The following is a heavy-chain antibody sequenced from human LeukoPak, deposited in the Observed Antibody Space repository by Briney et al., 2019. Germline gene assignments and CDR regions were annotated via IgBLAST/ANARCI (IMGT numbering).Heavy chain of an antibody. J-gene: IGHJ3*02. Sequence: ASVKVSCKASGYTFTGYYTHWVRQAPGQGLEWMGWINPNSGGTNYAQKFQGWVTMTRDTSISTAYMELSRLRSDDTAVYYCARCGYCSSTSCSRGAFDIWGQGTMVTVSS. CDR2: INPNSGGT. CDR1: GYTFTGYY. V-gene: IGHV1-2*04. D-gene: IGHD2-2*01. CDR3: ARCGYCSSTSCSRGAFDI.